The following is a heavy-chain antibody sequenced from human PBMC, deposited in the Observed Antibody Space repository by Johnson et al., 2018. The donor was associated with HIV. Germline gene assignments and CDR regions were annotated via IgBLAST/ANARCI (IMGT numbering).Heavy chain of an antibody. CDR3: AAGDSSGYYRQTDAFDI. CDR1: GFTFSRYT. V-gene: IGHV3-23*04. Sequence: VQLVESGGDMVQPGRSLRLSCTASGFTFSRYTVNWVRQAPGKGLDWVSAIGGGGGSTYYADAVKGRFTISRDDSKNKMYLQMNSLRAEDTAVYYCAAGDSSGYYRQTDAFDIWGQGTMVTVSS. J-gene: IGHJ3*02. CDR2: IGGGGGST. D-gene: IGHD3-22*01.